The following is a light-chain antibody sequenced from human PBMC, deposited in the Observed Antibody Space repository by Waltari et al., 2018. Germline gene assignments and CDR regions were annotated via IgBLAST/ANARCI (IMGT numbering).Light chain of an antibody. Sequence: ILLTQSPGTLSLSPGGRATLSCRASESVSADYLAWYQRKPGQSPRLLVYDASTRATGVPDRFSGSGTGTDFTLTISRLEPEDFAVYYCQQYGSLPWTFGQGTVVDIK. CDR1: ESVSADY. CDR2: DAS. V-gene: IGKV3-20*01. J-gene: IGKJ1*01. CDR3: QQYGSLPWT.